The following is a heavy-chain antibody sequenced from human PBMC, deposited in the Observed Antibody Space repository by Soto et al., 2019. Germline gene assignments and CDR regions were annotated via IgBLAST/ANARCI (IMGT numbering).Heavy chain of an antibody. CDR2: IYYSGST. D-gene: IGHD1-1*01. V-gene: IGHV4-31*03. J-gene: IGHJ6*02. CDR1: GGSISSGGYY. CDR3: AIGETTVFYYGMDV. Sequence: QVQLQESGPGLVKPSQTLSLTCTVSGGSISSGGYYWSWIRQHTGKGLEWIGYIYYSGSTYYNPSLKSRVTISVDTSKNQCSLKLSSVTAADTAVYYCAIGETTVFYYGMDVWGQGTTVTFSS.